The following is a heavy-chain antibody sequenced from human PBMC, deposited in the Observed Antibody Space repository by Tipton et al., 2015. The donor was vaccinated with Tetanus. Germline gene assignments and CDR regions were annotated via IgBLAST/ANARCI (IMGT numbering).Heavy chain of an antibody. D-gene: IGHD3-3*01. Sequence: GLVKPSLTLSLTCAISGDRVSSNSAAWNWVRQSPSRGLEWLGRTYYRSGWSYDYAVSVKGRITTNPDTSKNHFSLQLTSVTAEDTAVYYCARGSINMGNSWGGYYGYYYCAMDVWGQGTTVTVSS. V-gene: IGHV6-1*01. J-gene: IGHJ6*02. CDR1: GDRVSSNSAA. CDR3: ARGSINMGNSWGGYYGYYYCAMDV. CDR2: TYYRSGWSY.